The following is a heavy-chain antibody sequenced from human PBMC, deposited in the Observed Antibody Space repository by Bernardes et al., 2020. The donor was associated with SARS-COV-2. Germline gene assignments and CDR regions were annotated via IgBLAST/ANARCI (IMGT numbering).Heavy chain of an antibody. V-gene: IGHV4-59*08. Sequence: SETLSLTCTVSGGSISSYYWSWIRQPPGKGLEWIGYIYYSGSTNYNPSLKSRVTISVDTSKNQFSLKLSSVTAADTAVYYCARHFDSSGWTGFDPWGQGTLVTVSS. J-gene: IGHJ5*02. CDR1: GGSISSYY. CDR2: IYYSGST. CDR3: ARHFDSSGWTGFDP. D-gene: IGHD6-19*01.